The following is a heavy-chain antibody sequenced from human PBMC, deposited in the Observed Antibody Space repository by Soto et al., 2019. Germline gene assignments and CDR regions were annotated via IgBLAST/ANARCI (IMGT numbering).Heavy chain of an antibody. Sequence: PGGSLRLSCAASGFTFSSYAMSWVRQAPGKGLDWVSAISGSGGSTSYADSVKGRFTISRDNSKNTLYLQMNSLRAEDTAVYFCAKTNIKFYYDSSAYRYIDYWGQGTRVTVSS. CDR3: AKTNIKFYYDSSAYRYIDY. CDR2: ISGSGGST. V-gene: IGHV3-23*01. J-gene: IGHJ4*02. D-gene: IGHD3-22*01. CDR1: GFTFSSYA.